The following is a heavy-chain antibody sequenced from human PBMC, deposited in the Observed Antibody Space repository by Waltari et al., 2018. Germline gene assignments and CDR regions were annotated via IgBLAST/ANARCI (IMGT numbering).Heavy chain of an antibody. CDR2: IKQDGSVK. D-gene: IGHD3-3*01. CDR3: ARERDLRFPDY. Sequence: EVQLVESGGGLVQPGGSLRLSCAAYGFTFSSYWMSWVRQAPWKGLELGAHIKQDGSVKYYVDSVNGRFTISRDNANNSLYLQMNSRRSEDTAVYYCARERDLRFPDYWGQGTLVTVSS. V-gene: IGHV3-7*03. CDR1: GFTFSSYW. J-gene: IGHJ4*02.